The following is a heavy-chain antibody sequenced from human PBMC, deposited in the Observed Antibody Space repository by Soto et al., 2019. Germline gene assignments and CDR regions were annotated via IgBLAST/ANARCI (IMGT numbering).Heavy chain of an antibody. CDR3: ASSVGSTPAQFDY. D-gene: IGHD2-2*01. J-gene: IGHJ4*02. Sequence: SVKVSCKASGGTFSSYAISWVRQAPGQGLEWMGGIIPIFGTANYAQKFQGRVTITADKSTSTAYMELSSLRSEDTAVYYCASSVGSTPAQFDYWGQGTLVTVSS. V-gene: IGHV1-69*06. CDR2: IIPIFGTA. CDR1: GGTFSSYA.